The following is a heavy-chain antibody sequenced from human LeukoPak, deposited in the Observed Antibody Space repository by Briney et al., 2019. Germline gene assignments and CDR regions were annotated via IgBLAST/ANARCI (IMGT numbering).Heavy chain of an antibody. CDR1: GGSISSSSYY. CDR3: ARSPLGPAPFDY. CDR2: IYTSGST. V-gene: IGHV4-39*07. J-gene: IGHJ4*02. Sequence: SETLSLTCTVSGGSISSSSYYWGWIRQPPGKGLEWIGRIYTSGSTNYNPSLKSRVTMSVDTSKNQFSLKLSSVTAADTAVYYCARSPLGPAPFDYWGQGTLVTVSS. D-gene: IGHD1-14*01.